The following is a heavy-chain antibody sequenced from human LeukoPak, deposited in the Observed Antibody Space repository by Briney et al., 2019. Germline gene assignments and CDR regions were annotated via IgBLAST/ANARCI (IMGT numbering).Heavy chain of an antibody. D-gene: IGHD5-24*01. V-gene: IGHV1-46*01. Sequence: ASVTVSCEASGYTFTSYYMHWVRQAPGQGLEWMGIINFSGGTTSYPQKFQGRVTMTRDTSTSTVYMELSSLRSEDTAVYYCASRRDGSNYAAFDIWGQGTMVTVSS. CDR3: ASRRDGSNYAAFDI. J-gene: IGHJ3*02. CDR2: INFSGGTT. CDR1: GYTFTSYY.